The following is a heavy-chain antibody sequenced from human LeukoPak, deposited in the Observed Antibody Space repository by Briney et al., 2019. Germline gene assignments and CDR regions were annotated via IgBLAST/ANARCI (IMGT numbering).Heavy chain of an antibody. CDR3: AQFVDAYDSPDY. CDR2: IHHSGST. Sequence: SETLSLTCVVSGGSISNNNWWTWVRQPPGKGLEWIGEIHHSGSTNYSPSLKSRVTISIDKSKSQFSPNLRSVTAADTAVYYCAQFVDAYDSPDYWGQGTLVTVSP. V-gene: IGHV4-4*02. J-gene: IGHJ4*02. D-gene: IGHD5-12*01. CDR1: GGSISNNNW.